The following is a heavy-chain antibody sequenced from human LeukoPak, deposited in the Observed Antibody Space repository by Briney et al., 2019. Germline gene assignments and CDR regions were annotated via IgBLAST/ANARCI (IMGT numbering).Heavy chain of an antibody. CDR3: TRGVWFGESLGSGSDY. V-gene: IGHV3-23*01. CDR1: GFTFSSYT. Sequence: GGSLRLSCAASGFTFSSYTMIWVRQAPGKGLDWVSSIPASGSNTYYAAAVKGRFSISRDNSKNTLYLQMSSLRVDDTAVYYCTRGVWFGESLGSGSDYWGQGTLVTVSS. J-gene: IGHJ4*02. CDR2: IPASGSNT. D-gene: IGHD3-10*01.